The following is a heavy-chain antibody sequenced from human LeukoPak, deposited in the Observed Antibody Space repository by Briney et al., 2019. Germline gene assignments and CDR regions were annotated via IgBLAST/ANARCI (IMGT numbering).Heavy chain of an antibody. CDR1: GFTFSSYA. CDR2: ISGSGGST. J-gene: IGHJ6*02. CDR3: AKVGGASLYYYYGMDV. Sequence: GGSLRLSCAASGFTFSSYAMSWVRQAPGKGLEWGSAISGSGGSTYYADSVKGRFTISRDNSKNTLYLQMNSLRAEDTAVYYCAKVGGASLYYYYGMDVWGQGTTVTVSS. V-gene: IGHV3-23*01.